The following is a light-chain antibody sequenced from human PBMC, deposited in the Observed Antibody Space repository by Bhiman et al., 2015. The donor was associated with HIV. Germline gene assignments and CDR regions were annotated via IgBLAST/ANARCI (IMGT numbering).Light chain of an antibody. CDR2: DVS. J-gene: IGLJ2*01. CDR3: SSYASSGPSHVI. CDR1: SSDVGGYNY. Sequence: QSALTQPASVSGSPGQSITISCTGTSSDVGGYNYVSWYQQHPGKAPKLMIYDVSQRPSGVSHRFSGSKSGDTASLTISELQAEDEADYYCSSYASSGPSHVIFGGGTKFDRP. V-gene: IGLV2-14*03.